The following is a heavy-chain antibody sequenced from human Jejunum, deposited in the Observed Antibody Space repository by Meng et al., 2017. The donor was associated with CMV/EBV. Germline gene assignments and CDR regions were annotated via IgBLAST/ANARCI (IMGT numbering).Heavy chain of an antibody. Sequence: GGSFSGYYWSWIRQSPGQGLEWIGQINHSGSASYNPSLRRRVTISEDTSKNQFSLRLTSVTAADTAIYYCARKYCGSSNCYPVDYWGQGELGTVSS. CDR1: GGSFSGYY. D-gene: IGHD2-2*01. J-gene: IGHJ4*02. CDR2: INHSGSA. CDR3: ARKYCGSSNCYPVDY. V-gene: IGHV4-34*01.